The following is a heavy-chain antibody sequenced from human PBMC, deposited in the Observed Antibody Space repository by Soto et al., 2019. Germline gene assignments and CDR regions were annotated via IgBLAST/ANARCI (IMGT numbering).Heavy chain of an antibody. V-gene: IGHV1-8*01. CDR1: GYTFTSYD. CDR3: VTGPYCRSTSCPLHPYYFDY. D-gene: IGHD2-2*01. J-gene: IGHJ4*02. CDR2: MNPNSGNT. Sequence: QVQLVQSGAEVKKPGASVKVSCKASGYTFTSYDINWVRQATGQGLEWMGWMNPNSGNTGYAQKFQGRVTMTRNTSLSTAYMELSSLRSEDTAVYYCVTGPYCRSTSCPLHPYYFDYWGQGTLVTVSS.